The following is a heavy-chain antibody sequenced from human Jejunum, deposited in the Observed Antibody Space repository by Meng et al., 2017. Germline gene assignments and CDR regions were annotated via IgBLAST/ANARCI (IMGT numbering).Heavy chain of an antibody. V-gene: IGHV3-43D*04. D-gene: IGHD4-17*01. Sequence: GGSLRLSCAASGFTFDEFAMHWVRQAPGKGLEWVSLISWNAGSTYYADSAKGRFTISRDNTKNSLFLQMNSLRPEDTALYYCAKTVYGDFYDAFDLWGQGTMVTVSS. CDR1: GFTFDEFA. J-gene: IGHJ3*01. CDR3: AKTVYGDFYDAFDL. CDR2: ISWNAGST.